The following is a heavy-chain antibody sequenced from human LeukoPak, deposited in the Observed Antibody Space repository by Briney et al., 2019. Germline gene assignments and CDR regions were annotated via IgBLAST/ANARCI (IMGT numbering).Heavy chain of an antibody. CDR2: IIPIFGTA. D-gene: IGHD6-6*01. CDR3: ATPCSSSSVAPMDV. CDR1: GGTFSSYA. J-gene: IGHJ6*03. Sequence: GSSVKVSCKASGGTFSSYAISWVRQAPGQGLEWMGRIIPIFGTANYAQKFQGRVTITTDESTSTAYMELSSLRSEDTAVYYCATPCSSSSVAPMDVWGKGTTVTVSS. V-gene: IGHV1-69*05.